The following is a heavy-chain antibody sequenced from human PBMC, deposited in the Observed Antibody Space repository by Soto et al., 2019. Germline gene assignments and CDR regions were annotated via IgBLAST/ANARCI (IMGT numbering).Heavy chain of an antibody. D-gene: IGHD5-12*01. CDR2: IWYDGSNK. CDR1: GFTFRNYG. V-gene: IGHV3-33*01. CDR3: ARGRDGYNPDY. J-gene: IGHJ4*02. Sequence: QVQLVESGGGVVQPGRSLRLSCAASGFTFRNYGMHWVRKAPGKGLEWMAVIWYDGSNKDHADSVKGRFTISRDNSKNTLYLQMNSLRDEDTAVYYCARGRDGYNPDYWGQGTLVTVSS.